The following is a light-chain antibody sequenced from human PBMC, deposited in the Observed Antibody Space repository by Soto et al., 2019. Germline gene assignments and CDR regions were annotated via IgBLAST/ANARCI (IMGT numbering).Light chain of an antibody. V-gene: IGKV3-20*01. Sequence: EIVLTQSPGTLSLSPGERATLSCRASQSVSSSTSLAWYQQKTGQAPRLLIYGASSRAAGVPDRFSGSGSGTDFTLTISRLEPEDVAVYYCQQYGDSPLTFGGGNKVE. J-gene: IGKJ4*01. CDR2: GAS. CDR3: QQYGDSPLT. CDR1: QSVSSSTS.